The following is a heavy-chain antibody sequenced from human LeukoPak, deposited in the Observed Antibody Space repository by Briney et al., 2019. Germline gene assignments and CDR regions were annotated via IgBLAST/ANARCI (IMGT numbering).Heavy chain of an antibody. V-gene: IGHV1-2*06. J-gene: IGHJ5*02. CDR3: ARDRTRGSGSKYNWFDP. CDR1: GYTFTGYY. Sequence: ASVTVSCKASGYTFTGYYMHWVRQAPGQGLEWMGRINPNSGGTNYAQKFQDRVTMTRDTSISTAYMELSRLRSDDTAVYYCARDRTRGSGSKYNWFDPWGQGTLVTVSS. CDR2: INPNSGGT. D-gene: IGHD3-10*01.